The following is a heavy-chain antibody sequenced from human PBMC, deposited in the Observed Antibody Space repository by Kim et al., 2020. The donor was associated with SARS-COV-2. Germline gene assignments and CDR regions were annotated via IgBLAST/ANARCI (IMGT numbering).Heavy chain of an antibody. Sequence: GGSLRLSCAASGFTFSSYAMHWVRQAPGKGLEWVAVISYDGSNKYYADSVKGRFTISRDNSKNTLYLQMNSLRAEDTAVYYCARVRTPIVVVPAAMKYYYYYYGMDVWGQGTTVTVSS. V-gene: IGHV3-30*04. CDR1: GFTFSSYA. CDR3: ARVRTPIVVVPAAMKYYYYYYGMDV. CDR2: ISYDGSNK. D-gene: IGHD2-2*01. J-gene: IGHJ6*02.